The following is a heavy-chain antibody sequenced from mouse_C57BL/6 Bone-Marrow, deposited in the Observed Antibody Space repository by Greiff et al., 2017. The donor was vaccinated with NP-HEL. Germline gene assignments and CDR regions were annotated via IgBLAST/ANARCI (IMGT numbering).Heavy chain of an antibody. D-gene: IGHD2-1*01. Sequence: QVQLKQPGAELVKPGASVKLSCKASGYTFTSYWMQWVKQRPGQGLEWIGEIDPSDSYTNYNQKFKGKATLTVDTSSSTAYMQLSSLTSEDSAVYYCAREGGYGNFPWFAYWGQGTLVTVSA. CDR3: AREGGYGNFPWFAY. CDR1: GYTFTSYW. CDR2: IDPSDSYT. J-gene: IGHJ3*01. V-gene: IGHV1-50*01.